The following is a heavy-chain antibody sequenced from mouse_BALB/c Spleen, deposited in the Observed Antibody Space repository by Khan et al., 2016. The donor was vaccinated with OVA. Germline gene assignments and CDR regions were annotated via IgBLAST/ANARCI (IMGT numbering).Heavy chain of an antibody. Sequence: EVQLVESGGGLVKPGGSLTLSCAVSGFSFSSYAVSWIRQPPEKRLEWVASINSGGSTYYPDSVKGRLTISRDDARNILYPQMSSLKTEDTAMYYCTRLVDYWGQGTSVTVSS. CDR1: GFSFSSYA. V-gene: IGHV5-6-5*01. CDR2: INSGGST. J-gene: IGHJ4*01. CDR3: TRLVDY.